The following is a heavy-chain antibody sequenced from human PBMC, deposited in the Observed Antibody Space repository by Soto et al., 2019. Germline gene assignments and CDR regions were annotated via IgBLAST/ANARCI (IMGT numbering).Heavy chain of an antibody. CDR1: GGSISSSGYY. CDR3: ARLDDAFDI. CDR2: IYYSGST. J-gene: IGHJ3*02. Sequence: QLQLQESGPGLVKPSETLSLTCTVSGGSISSSGYYWGWIRQPPGKGLEWIGRIYYSGSTYYNQSLQSHVHISEDTSKNEFALKLSSVAAADTAVYYCARLDDAFDIWGQGKLVTGSS. V-gene: IGHV4-39*01.